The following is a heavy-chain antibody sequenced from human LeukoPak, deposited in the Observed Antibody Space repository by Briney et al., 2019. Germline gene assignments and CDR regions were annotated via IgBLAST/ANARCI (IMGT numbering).Heavy chain of an antibody. V-gene: IGHV4-59*08. D-gene: IGHD3-22*01. CDR2: IYYSGST. CDR3: ARLSYYDSSGKLDY. J-gene: IGHJ4*02. Sequence: SETLSLTCTVSGGSISSYYWSWIRQPPGKGLEWIGYIYYSGSTNYNPSLKSRVTISVDTSKNQSSLKLSSVTAADTAVYYCARLSYYDSSGKLDYWGQGTLVTVSS. CDR1: GGSISSYY.